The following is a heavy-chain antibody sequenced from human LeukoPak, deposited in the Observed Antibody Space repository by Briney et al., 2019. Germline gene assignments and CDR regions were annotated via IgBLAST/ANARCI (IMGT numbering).Heavy chain of an antibody. CDR2: ISTSSTTI. CDR1: GFTFSSYA. D-gene: IGHD4-17*01. J-gene: IGHJ4*02. CDR3: ARRHGDYLGGFEY. Sequence: GGSLRLSCAASGFTFSSYAMSWVRQAPGKGLEWVSYISTSSTTIYYADSVKGRFTISRDNAKNSLYLQMNSLRDEDTAVYYCARRHGDYLGGFEYWGQGTLATVSS. V-gene: IGHV3-48*02.